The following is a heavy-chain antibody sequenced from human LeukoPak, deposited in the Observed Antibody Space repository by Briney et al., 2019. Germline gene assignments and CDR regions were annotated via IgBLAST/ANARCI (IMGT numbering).Heavy chain of an antibody. CDR3: AAQPCINGICYLDY. V-gene: IGHV3-30*04. D-gene: IGHD2-8*01. Sequence: GGSLRLSCAASEFDFSSHAMHWVRQAPGKGLEWVTVISYHARDQFYADSVKGRFTVSRDNSRNTLYLQMNSLRAEDSAVYYCAAQPCINGICYLDYWGQGTLVTVSS. CDR1: EFDFSSHA. CDR2: ISYHARDQ. J-gene: IGHJ4*02.